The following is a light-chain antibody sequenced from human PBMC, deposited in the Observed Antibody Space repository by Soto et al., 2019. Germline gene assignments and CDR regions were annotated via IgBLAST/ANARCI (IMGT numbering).Light chain of an antibody. CDR3: QQRSNWPPIT. J-gene: IGKJ5*01. CDR1: QSVRSN. V-gene: IGKV3-11*01. Sequence: PGDRATLSCRASQSVRSNLAWYQHKPGQPPRLLIYDASTRATGIPARFSGSGSGTDFTLTISSLEPEDFAVYYCQQRSNWPPITFGQGTRLEIK. CDR2: DAS.